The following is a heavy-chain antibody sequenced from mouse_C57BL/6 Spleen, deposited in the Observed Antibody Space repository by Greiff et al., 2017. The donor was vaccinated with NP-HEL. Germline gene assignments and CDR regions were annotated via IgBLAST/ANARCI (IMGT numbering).Heavy chain of an antibody. V-gene: IGHV1-55*01. CDR2: IYPGSGST. CDR3: ASPRVTVYYFDY. J-gene: IGHJ2*01. D-gene: IGHD2-13*01. Sequence: QVQLQQPGAELVKPGASVKMSCKASGYTFTSYWITWVKQRPGQGLEWIGDIYPGSGSTNYNEKFKSKATLTVDTSSSTAYMQLSSLTSEYSAVYYCASPRVTVYYFDYWGQGTTLTVSS. CDR1: GYTFTSYW.